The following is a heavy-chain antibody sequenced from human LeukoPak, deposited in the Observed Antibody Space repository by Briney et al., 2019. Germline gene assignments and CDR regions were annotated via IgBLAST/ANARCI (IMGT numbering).Heavy chain of an antibody. D-gene: IGHD3-22*01. CDR2: SNHSGRT. V-gene: IGHV4-34*01. Sequence: SETLSLTCAVYGVSFSGYYWSWIRQPPGKGLEWIGESNHSGRTKYNPSLKSRVTISVDTSKNQFSLKLSSVTAADTAVYYCARAGDTSGYCEYWGQGILVTVSS. CDR1: GVSFSGYY. J-gene: IGHJ4*02. CDR3: ARAGDTSGYCEY.